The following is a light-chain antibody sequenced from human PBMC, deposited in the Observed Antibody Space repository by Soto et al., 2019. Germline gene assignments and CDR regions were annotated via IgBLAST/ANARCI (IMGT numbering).Light chain of an antibody. V-gene: IGLV2-14*01. CDR2: DVS. CDR1: SSDVGGYNY. J-gene: IGLJ1*01. CDR3: SSYRSSSPLPYV. Sequence: QSVLTQPASVSGSPGQSITISCTGTSSDVGGYNYVSWYQQHPGKAPKLMIYDVSNRPSGVSNRFSGSKSGNTASLTISGPTAEDEADYSCSSYRSSSPLPYVFGPGTKLTVL.